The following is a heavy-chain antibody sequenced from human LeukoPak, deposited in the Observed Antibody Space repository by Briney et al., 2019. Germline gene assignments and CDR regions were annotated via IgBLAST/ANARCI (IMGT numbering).Heavy chain of an antibody. Sequence: GGSLRLSCAASGFTFSYYAMHWVRQAPGKGLEWVAVISYDGSNKYYADSVKGRFTISRDNSKNTLNLQVNSLRADDTAVYYCARADSMVVTARIDYWGQGTLVTVSS. CDR3: ARADSMVVTARIDY. V-gene: IGHV3-30*01. J-gene: IGHJ4*02. CDR1: GFTFSYYA. CDR2: ISYDGSNK. D-gene: IGHD2-21*02.